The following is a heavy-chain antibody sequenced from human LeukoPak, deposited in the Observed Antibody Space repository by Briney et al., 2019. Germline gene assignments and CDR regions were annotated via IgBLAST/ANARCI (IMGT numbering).Heavy chain of an antibody. CDR3: ANAIGPMIVVVDYYYGMDV. J-gene: IGHJ6*02. Sequence: PGGSLRLSCAASGFTFSSYAMSWVRQAPGKGLEWVSAISGSGVSTYYADSVKGRFTISRDNSKNTLYLQMNSLRAEDTAVYYCANAIGPMIVVVDYYYGMDVWGQGTTVTVSS. V-gene: IGHV3-23*01. D-gene: IGHD3-22*01. CDR2: ISGSGVST. CDR1: GFTFSSYA.